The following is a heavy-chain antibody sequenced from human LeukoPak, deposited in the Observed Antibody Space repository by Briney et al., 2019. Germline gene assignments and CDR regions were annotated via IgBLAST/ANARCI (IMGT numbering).Heavy chain of an antibody. J-gene: IGHJ5*02. Sequence: GGSLRLSCAASGFTFSSYGMHWVRQAPGKGLEWVAVIWYDGSNKYYADSVKGRFTISRDNSKNTLYLQMNSLRAEDTAVCYCARDGSSARIAVAGSRPVDPWGQGTLVTVSS. D-gene: IGHD6-19*01. CDR3: ARDGSSARIAVAGSRPVDP. V-gene: IGHV3-33*01. CDR2: IWYDGSNK. CDR1: GFTFSSYG.